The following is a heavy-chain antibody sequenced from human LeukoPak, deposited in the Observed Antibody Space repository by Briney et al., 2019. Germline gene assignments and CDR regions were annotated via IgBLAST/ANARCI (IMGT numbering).Heavy chain of an antibody. Sequence: SETLSLTCTVSGGSISSYYWSFIRQPPGKGLEWIGYIYYSGSTNYNPSLKSRVTISVDTSKNQFSLKLSSVTAADTAVYSCARVRYRYGPPYYFDYWGQGTLVTVYS. CDR2: IYYSGST. D-gene: IGHD5-18*01. J-gene: IGHJ4*02. CDR1: GGSISSYY. CDR3: ARVRYRYGPPYYFDY. V-gene: IGHV4-59*01.